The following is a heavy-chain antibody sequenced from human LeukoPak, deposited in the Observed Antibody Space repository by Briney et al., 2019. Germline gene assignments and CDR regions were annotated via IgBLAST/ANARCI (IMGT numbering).Heavy chain of an antibody. J-gene: IGHJ4*02. Sequence: GGSLRLSCAASGFTFSDYEINWVRQAPGKGREWVSHITSTGSPTHYADSVKGRFTISRDNAHNSVYLQMNSLRAEDTAVYYCARDRGNWAFDYWGQGTLVAVSS. CDR2: ITSTGSPT. CDR3: ARDRGNWAFDY. D-gene: IGHD1-1*01. V-gene: IGHV3-48*03. CDR1: GFTFSDYE.